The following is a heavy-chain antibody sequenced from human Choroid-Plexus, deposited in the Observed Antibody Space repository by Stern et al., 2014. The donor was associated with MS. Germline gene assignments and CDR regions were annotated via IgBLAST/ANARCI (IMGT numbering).Heavy chain of an antibody. D-gene: IGHD3-16*01. V-gene: IGHV3-23*01. CDR2: IRGSGGGI. CDR3: ARDPWGVKYFDY. Sequence: EVQLLESGGGLMLPGGSLRLSCAASGFTFSNYAMGWVRQAPGKGLEWVSAIRGSGGGIYYADSVKGRFTISRDNSKNTLYLQMNSLRAEDTALYYCARDPWGVKYFDYWGQGTLVAVSS. J-gene: IGHJ4*02. CDR1: GFTFSNYA.